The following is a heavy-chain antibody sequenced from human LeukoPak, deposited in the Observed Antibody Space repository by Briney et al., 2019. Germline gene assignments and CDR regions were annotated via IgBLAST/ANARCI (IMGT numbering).Heavy chain of an antibody. D-gene: IGHD3-3*01. J-gene: IGHJ4*02. CDR3: AKDEYDDFWSGPEY. Sequence: GGSLRLSCVVSGFTFSRCAMTWVRQAPEKGLEWVSAISGSGGKTYYADSVEGRFTISRDNSKNTLYLQMNSLKGEDTAVYYCAKDEYDDFWSGPEYWGRGTLVAVSS. V-gene: IGHV3-23*01. CDR2: ISGSGGKT. CDR1: GFTFSRCA.